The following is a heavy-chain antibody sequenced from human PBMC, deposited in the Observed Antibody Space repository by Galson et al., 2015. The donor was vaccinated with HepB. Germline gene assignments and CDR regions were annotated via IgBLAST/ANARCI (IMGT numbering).Heavy chain of an antibody. V-gene: IGHV3-30-3*01. CDR2: ISSDGTNK. CDR3: ARDNPPPGNRYNWNYGDF. CDR1: GFTFSSYT. J-gene: IGHJ4*02. Sequence: SLRLSCAASGFTFSSYTMHWVRQAPGKGLEWVGVISSDGTNKYYADSVKGRFTLSRDNSKNTLYLQMARLRTEDTAVYYCARDNPPPGNRYNWNYGDFWGQGTLVTVSS. D-gene: IGHD1-7*01.